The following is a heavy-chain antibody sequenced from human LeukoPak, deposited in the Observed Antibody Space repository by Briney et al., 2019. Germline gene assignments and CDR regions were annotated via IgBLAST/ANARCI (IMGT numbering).Heavy chain of an antibody. J-gene: IGHJ4*02. Sequence: PGGSLRLSCAASGLTFSSYDMNWVRQAPGKGLEWVSYISFSSSTKYYADSVKGRFTISRDNAKNSLYLQMSSLRDEDTAVYYCARGRGYYDTSGYYHPVYWGQGTLVTVSS. CDR1: GLTFSSYD. D-gene: IGHD3-22*01. V-gene: IGHV3-48*02. CDR2: ISFSSSTK. CDR3: ARGRGYYDTSGYYHPVY.